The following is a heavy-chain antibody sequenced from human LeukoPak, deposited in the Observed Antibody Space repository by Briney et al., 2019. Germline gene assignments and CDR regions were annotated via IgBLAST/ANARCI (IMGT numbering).Heavy chain of an antibody. CDR3: TTELQLWLLGFDP. CDR2: ISSSSSTI. J-gene: IGHJ5*02. Sequence: PGGSLRLSCAASGFTFSSYSMNWVRQAPGKGLEWVSYISSSSSTIYYADSVKGRFTISRDNIKNALYLQMNSLKTEDTAVYYCTTELQLWLLGFDPWGQGTLVTVSS. D-gene: IGHD5-18*01. CDR1: GFTFSSYS. V-gene: IGHV3-48*01.